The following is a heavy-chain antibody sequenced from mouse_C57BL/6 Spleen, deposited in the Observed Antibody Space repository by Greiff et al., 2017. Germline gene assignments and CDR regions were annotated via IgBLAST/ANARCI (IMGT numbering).Heavy chain of an antibody. V-gene: IGHV14-2*01. D-gene: IGHD1-1*02. CDR1: GFNIKDYY. CDR3: ARRDCGGSGFDY. CDR2: FDPEDGEN. Sequence: EVKVEESGAELVKPGASVKLSCTASGFNIKDYYMHWVKQRTEQGLEWIGRFDPEDGENKYTPKFQGKATITADTSANTTYLQLSSLTAEDTAVYYCARRDCGGSGFDYWGQGTTLTVAS. J-gene: IGHJ2*01.